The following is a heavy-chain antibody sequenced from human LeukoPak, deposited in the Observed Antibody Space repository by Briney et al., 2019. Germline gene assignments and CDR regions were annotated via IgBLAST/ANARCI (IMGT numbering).Heavy chain of an antibody. J-gene: IGHJ3*02. Sequence: GGTLRLSCAASGFTFSSHGMNWVRQAPGKGLEWVSGISGSDGSTNYADSVKGRFTISRDNAKNSLYLQMNSLRAEDTAVYYCARDHHRRLYDSQARDTFDIWGQGTMVAVSS. D-gene: IGHD3-22*01. CDR1: GFTFSSHG. CDR3: ARDHHRRLYDSQARDTFDI. CDR2: ISGSDGST. V-gene: IGHV3-23*01.